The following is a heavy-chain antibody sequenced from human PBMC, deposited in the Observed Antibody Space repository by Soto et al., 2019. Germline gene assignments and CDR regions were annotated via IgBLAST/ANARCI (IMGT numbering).Heavy chain of an antibody. V-gene: IGHV4-34*01. CDR3: ARGFYPAGYYYYYYMDV. Sequence: TSDTLSLTCAVYGGSFSGCYWSWIRQPPGKGLEWIGEINHSGSTNYNPSLKSRVTISVDTSKNQFSLKLSSVTAADTAVYYCARGFYPAGYYYYYYMDVWGKGTTVTVSS. CDR1: GGSFSGCY. J-gene: IGHJ6*03. D-gene: IGHD6-19*01. CDR2: INHSGST.